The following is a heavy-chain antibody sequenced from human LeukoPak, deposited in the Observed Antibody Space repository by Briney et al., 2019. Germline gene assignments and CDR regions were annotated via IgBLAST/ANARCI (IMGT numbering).Heavy chain of an antibody. CDR3: AKDQKYCSSSNCQLGPRGYYYYYGMDV. V-gene: IGHV3-23*01. J-gene: IGHJ6*02. CDR1: GFTFSIYA. D-gene: IGHD2-2*01. Sequence: PGGSLRLSCAASGFTFSIYAMSWVRQAPGKGLEWVSGISSSGGSTYYADSVKGRFTISRDNSKNTLYLQMNSLRAEDTALYYCAKDQKYCSSSNCQLGPRGYYYYYGMDVWGQGTTATVSS. CDR2: ISSSGGST.